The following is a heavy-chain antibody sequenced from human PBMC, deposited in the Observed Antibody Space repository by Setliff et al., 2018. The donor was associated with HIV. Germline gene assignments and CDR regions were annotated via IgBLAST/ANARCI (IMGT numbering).Heavy chain of an antibody. V-gene: IGHV3-23*01. CDR3: AKRSGNYADY. J-gene: IGHJ4*02. CDR2: ISDSGGST. D-gene: IGHD3-10*01. CDR1: GFTFSSYA. Sequence: PGGSLRLSCAASGFTFSSYAMGWVRQAPGKGLEWVSGISDSGGSTYYADFVKGRFTISRGNSKDTLYLRLNSLRAEDTAVYYCAKRSGNYADYWGQGTLVTVSS.